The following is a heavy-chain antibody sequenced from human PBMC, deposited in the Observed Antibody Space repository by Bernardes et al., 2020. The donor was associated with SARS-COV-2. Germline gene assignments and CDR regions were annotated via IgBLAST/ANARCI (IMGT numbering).Heavy chain of an antibody. CDR3: ARDLPYGDYTGGVFDY. CDR2: IIPIFGTA. Sequence: SVKVSCKASGGTFSSYAISWVRQAPGQGLEWMGGIIPIFGTANYAQKFQGRVTITADESTSTAYMELSSLRSEDTAVYYCARDLPYGDYTGGVFDYWGQGNLVTVSS. D-gene: IGHD4-17*01. J-gene: IGHJ4*02. V-gene: IGHV1-69*13. CDR1: GGTFSSYA.